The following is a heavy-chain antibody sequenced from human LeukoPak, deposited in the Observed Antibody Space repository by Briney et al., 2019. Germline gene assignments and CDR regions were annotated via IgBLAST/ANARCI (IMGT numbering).Heavy chain of an antibody. D-gene: IGHD6-6*01. V-gene: IGHV4-39*01. Sequence: APETPCLTCTVSDGSISSSSYYWGWIRQPPGKGLEWIGSIYYGGSTYYNPSLESRVTISADTSKNQFSLKLSSVTAADTAVYYCAREAYSNSEGVCYFDYWGQGTLVT. CDR1: DGSISSSSYY. J-gene: IGHJ4*02. CDR3: AREAYSNSEGVCYFDY. CDR2: IYYGGST.